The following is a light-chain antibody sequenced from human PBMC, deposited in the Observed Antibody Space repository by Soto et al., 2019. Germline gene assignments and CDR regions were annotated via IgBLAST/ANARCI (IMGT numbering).Light chain of an antibody. J-gene: IGKJ2*01. Sequence: EIVLTQSPATLSLSPGERATLSCRASQSVSTYLAWYQQKPGQAPRLLIYDVSNRATGIPSRFSGSGSGTDFTLTISSLEPEDFAVYCCQQRYTFGQGTKLEIK. V-gene: IGKV3-11*01. CDR2: DVS. CDR1: QSVSTY. CDR3: QQRYT.